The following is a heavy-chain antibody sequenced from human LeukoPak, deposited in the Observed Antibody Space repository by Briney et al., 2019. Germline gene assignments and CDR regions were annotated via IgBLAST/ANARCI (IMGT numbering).Heavy chain of an antibody. J-gene: IGHJ4*02. V-gene: IGHV3-7*01. CDR2: INNDGKET. D-gene: IGHD1-26*01. Sequence: GGSLRLSCAASEFDFKNHWMSWVRQAPGKGLEVVANINNDGKETYYVDSVKGRFTISRDNALNSLYLQMNSLRAEDTAIFYCARAFPAGAVDYWGQGALVTVSS. CDR1: EFDFKNHW. CDR3: ARAFPAGAVDY.